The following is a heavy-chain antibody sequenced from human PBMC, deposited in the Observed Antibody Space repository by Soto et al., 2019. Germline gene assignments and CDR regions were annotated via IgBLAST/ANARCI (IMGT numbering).Heavy chain of an antibody. V-gene: IGHV1-69*12. CDR3: ASVETQRYYYGMDV. CDR2: IIPIFRTA. Sequence: QVQLVQSGAEVKKPGSSVKVSCKASGGTFSSYAISWVRQAPGQGLEWMGGIIPIFRTADYAEKFQGRGTITAYASTRTAYMELSSPRSEDTAVYYCASVETQRYYYGMDVWGQGTTVTVSS. D-gene: IGHD2-15*01. CDR1: GGTFSSYA. J-gene: IGHJ6*01.